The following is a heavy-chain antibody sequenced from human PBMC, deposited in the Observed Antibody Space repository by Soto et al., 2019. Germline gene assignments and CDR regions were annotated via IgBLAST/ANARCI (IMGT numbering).Heavy chain of an antibody. Sequence: SETLSLTCAVYGGSFSGYYWSWIRQPPGKGLEWIGEINHSGGTNYNPSLKSRVTISVDTSKNQFSLKLSSVTAADTAVYYCARVSGSPEYDAFDIWGQGTMVPSPQ. J-gene: IGHJ3*02. CDR2: INHSGGT. V-gene: IGHV4-34*01. CDR1: GGSFSGYY. CDR3: ARVSGSPEYDAFDI. D-gene: IGHD6-25*01.